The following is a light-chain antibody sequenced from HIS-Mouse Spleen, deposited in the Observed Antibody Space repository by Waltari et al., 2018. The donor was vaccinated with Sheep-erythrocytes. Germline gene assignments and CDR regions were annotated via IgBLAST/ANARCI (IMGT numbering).Light chain of an antibody. J-gene: IGLJ2*01. CDR3: SSYTSSSTQV. Sequence: QSALTQPASVSGSPGQSITISCTGTSHDVGGYHYVSWYQQHPGKAPKLMIYEVSNRPSGVSNRFSGSKSGNTASLTISGLQAEDEADYYCSSYTSSSTQVFGGGTKLTVL. V-gene: IGLV2-14*01. CDR1: SHDVGGYHY. CDR2: EVS.